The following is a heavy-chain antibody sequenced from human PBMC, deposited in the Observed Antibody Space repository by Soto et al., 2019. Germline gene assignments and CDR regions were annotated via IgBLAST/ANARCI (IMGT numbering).Heavy chain of an antibody. D-gene: IGHD1-26*01. J-gene: IGHJ5*02. CDR3: ASARWES. Sequence: SETLSLTCTVSGGSISSGGYYWSWVRQHPGKGPEWIGYIYYSGNTNSNPSLRSRVTVSADRSKNQFSLKLTSLTAADTGLYFCASARWESWGQGTQVTVSS. CDR2: IYYSGNT. V-gene: IGHV4-31*03. CDR1: GGSISSGGYY.